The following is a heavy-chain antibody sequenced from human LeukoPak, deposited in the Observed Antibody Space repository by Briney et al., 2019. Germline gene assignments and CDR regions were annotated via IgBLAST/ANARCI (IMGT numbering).Heavy chain of an antibody. CDR1: GFTFTTYW. J-gene: IGHJ4*02. V-gene: IGHV3-9*01. CDR2: ISWNSDSI. CDR3: AKDVGALERNPDY. Sequence: GGSLRLSCAASGFTFTTYWMHWVRQAPGKGLEWVSGISWNSDSIGYANSVKGRFTISRDNAKKSLYLQMNSLRAEDTALYHCAKDVGALERNPDYWGQGILVTVSS. D-gene: IGHD1-1*01.